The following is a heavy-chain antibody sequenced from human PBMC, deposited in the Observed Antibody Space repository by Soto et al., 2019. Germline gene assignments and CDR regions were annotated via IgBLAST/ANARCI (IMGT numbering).Heavy chain of an antibody. CDR1: GFTFKDYG. CDR2: VSYDGSKK. CDR3: ASPVPRYLCDSYRNDAFDI. V-gene: IGHV3-30*03. D-gene: IGHD3-22*01. J-gene: IGHJ3*02. Sequence: GGSLRLSCAASGFTFKDYGMHWVRQAPDKGLEWVAIVSYDGSKKYYADSVKGRFTISRDNSKNTVYLQMNSLRAEDTAVYYCASPVPRYLCDSYRNDAFDIWGRGTMVTVSS.